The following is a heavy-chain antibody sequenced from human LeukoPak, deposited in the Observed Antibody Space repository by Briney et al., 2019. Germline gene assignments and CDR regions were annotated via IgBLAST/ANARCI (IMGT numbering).Heavy chain of an antibody. J-gene: IGHJ5*02. V-gene: IGHV3-48*02. D-gene: IGHD6-13*01. CDR1: GGTFSSHG. CDR3: ARDRSSTATDWFDP. CDR2: ISSYSRAI. Sequence: SCKASGGTFSSHGMSWVRQAPGKGLEWVSSISSYSRAIFYADSVKGRFTISRDNAIDSLYLQMNSLRDEDTAVYYCARDRSSTATDWFDPWGQGTPVTVSS.